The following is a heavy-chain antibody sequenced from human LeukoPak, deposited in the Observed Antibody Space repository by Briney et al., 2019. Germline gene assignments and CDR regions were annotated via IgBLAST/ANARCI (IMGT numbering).Heavy chain of an antibody. CDR1: GFTVSSNY. Sequence: GGSLRLSCASSGFTVSSNYMIWVREAPGQGLEWVSVIYSGGSTYYADSVKGRFTISRDISKNTVYLQMNSLRAEDTAVYYCARTYGDYVYILGYWGQGTLVTVSS. V-gene: IGHV3-53*01. CDR2: IYSGGST. D-gene: IGHD4-17*01. J-gene: IGHJ4*02. CDR3: ARTYGDYVYILGY.